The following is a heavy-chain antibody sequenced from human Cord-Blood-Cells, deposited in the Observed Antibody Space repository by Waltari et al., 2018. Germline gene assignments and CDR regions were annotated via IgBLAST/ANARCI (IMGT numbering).Heavy chain of an antibody. J-gene: IGHJ4*02. CDR3: ARGRVGDGDYALDY. CDR1: GGSISSGGYS. D-gene: IGHD4-17*01. Sequence: QLQLQESGSGLVKPSQTLSLTCAVSGGSISSGGYSWSWLRQPPGKGLEWIGYIYHSGSTYYNPSLKSRVTISVDRSKNQFSLKLSSVTAADTAVYYCARGRVGDGDYALDYWGQGTLVTVSS. CDR2: IYHSGST. V-gene: IGHV4-30-2*01.